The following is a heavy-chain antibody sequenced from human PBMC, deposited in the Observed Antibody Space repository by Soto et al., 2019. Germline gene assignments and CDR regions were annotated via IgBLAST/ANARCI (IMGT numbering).Heavy chain of an antibody. CDR3: VREFAPGRQKYAY. V-gene: IGHV3-23*01. J-gene: IGHJ4*02. D-gene: IGHD2-2*01. Sequence: GGSLRLSCAASGFTFSNYAMGWFRQAPGKGLEWVSTFTRSGSTPYADSVRGRFTISRDNSKNTLYLQMDSLRAEDTAVYYCVREFAPGRQKYAYWGLGTLVPVSS. CDR2: FTRSGST. CDR1: GFTFSNYA.